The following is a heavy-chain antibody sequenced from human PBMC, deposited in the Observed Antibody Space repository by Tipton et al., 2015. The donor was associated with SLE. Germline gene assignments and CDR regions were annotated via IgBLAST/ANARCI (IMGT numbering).Heavy chain of an antibody. D-gene: IGHD3-16*01. J-gene: IGHJ2*01. CDR2: ISAYNGNT. CDR1: GYTFTSYG. CDR3: ARVFWGSGGDWYFDH. Sequence: QSGAEVKKPGASVKVSCKASGYTFTSYGISWVRQAPGQGLEWMGWISAYNGNTNYAQKLQGRVTMTIDTSTNTAYMELRSLRSDDTAVYYCARVFWGSGGDWYFDHWGRGTLVTVSS. V-gene: IGHV1-18*01.